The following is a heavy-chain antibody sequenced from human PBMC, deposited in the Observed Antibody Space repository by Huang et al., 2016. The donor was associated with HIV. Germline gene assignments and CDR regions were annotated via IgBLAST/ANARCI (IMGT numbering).Heavy chain of an antibody. Sequence: EVQLVESGGGLVQPGGSLSFSCAASGFTFNSYWMSWVRQAPGKGLEWVAGIKTDGSEKSYVDSVKGRFTISRDNAKNSLYLQMNSLRAEDTAVYYCVRLLDHTGDYWGQGTLVTVSS. CDR2: IKTDGSEK. D-gene: IGHD1-26*01. CDR1: GFTFNSYW. V-gene: IGHV3-7*01. CDR3: VRLLDHTGDY. J-gene: IGHJ4*02.